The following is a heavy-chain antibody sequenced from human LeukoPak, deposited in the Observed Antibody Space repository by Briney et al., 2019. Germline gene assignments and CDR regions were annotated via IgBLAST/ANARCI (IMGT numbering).Heavy chain of an antibody. CDR1: GGSFSGYY. J-gene: IGHJ5*02. Sequence: PSETLSLTCAVYGGSFSGYYWSWIRQPPGKGLEWIGEINHSGGTKYNPSLKSRVTISVDTSKNQFSLKLSPVTAADTAVYYCARHSGGTYYVNFDPWGQGTLVTVSS. V-gene: IGHV4-34*01. CDR2: INHSGGT. D-gene: IGHD1-26*01. CDR3: ARHSGGTYYVNFDP.